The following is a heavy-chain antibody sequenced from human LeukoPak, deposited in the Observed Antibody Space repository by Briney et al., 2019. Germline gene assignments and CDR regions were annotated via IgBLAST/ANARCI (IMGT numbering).Heavy chain of an antibody. V-gene: IGHV3-30*14. J-gene: IGHJ4*02. CDR3: ARGGSSSSSPGDY. CDR2: ISYDGSNK. CDR1: GFTFSSYA. Sequence: PGGSLRLSCAASGFTFSSYAMHWVRQAPGKGLEWVAVISYDGSNKYYADSVKGRFTISRDNSKSTLYLQMGSLTAEDMAVYYCARGGSSSSSPGDYWGQGTLVTVSS. D-gene: IGHD6-13*01.